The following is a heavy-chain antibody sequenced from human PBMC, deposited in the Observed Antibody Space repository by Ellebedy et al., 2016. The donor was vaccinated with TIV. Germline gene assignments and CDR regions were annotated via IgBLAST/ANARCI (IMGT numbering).Heavy chain of an antibody. D-gene: IGHD5-18*01. Sequence: AASVKVSCKTSGCTFSNYFINWVRQAPGQGLEWMGWISGYNGNTNYAQSLQGRVTMTTDTSTITAYMELRSLRSDDTAVYYCARGWWDTAFDPWGQGTLVTVSS. CDR3: ARGWWDTAFDP. CDR2: ISGYNGNT. V-gene: IGHV1-18*01. J-gene: IGHJ5*02. CDR1: GCTFSNYF.